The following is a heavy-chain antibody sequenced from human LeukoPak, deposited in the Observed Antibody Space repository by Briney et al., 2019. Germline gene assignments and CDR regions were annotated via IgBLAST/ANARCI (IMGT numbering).Heavy chain of an antibody. CDR3: ASSIVEAGSTYYFDS. Sequence: PGGSLRLSCAASRFTFSGYSMNWVRQAPGKGLEWVSCISSSGSTIYYADSVKGRFTISRDNAKNSLYLQMNSLRDEDTAVYYCASSIVEAGSTYYFDSWGQGTLVTVSS. V-gene: IGHV3-48*02. J-gene: IGHJ4*02. D-gene: IGHD6-13*01. CDR1: RFTFSGYS. CDR2: ISSSGSTI.